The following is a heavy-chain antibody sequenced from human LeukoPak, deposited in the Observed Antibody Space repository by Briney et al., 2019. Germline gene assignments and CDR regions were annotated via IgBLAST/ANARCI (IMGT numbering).Heavy chain of an antibody. V-gene: IGHV1-2*02. J-gene: IGHJ6*03. CDR2: INPNSGGT. D-gene: IGHD3-10*01. Sequence: ASVKVSCKASGYTFTGYYMHWVRQAPGQGLEWMGWINPNSGGTNYAQKFQGRVTMTRDTSISTAYMELSRLGSDDTAVYYCAITMVRGANYYYYYYMDVWGKGTTVTVSS. CDR3: AITMVRGANYYYYYYMDV. CDR1: GYTFTGYY.